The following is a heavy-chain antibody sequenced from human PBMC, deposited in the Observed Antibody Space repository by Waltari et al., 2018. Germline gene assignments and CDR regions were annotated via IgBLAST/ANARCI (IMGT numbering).Heavy chain of an antibody. J-gene: IGHJ4*02. CDR3: ANAPSGYDRSFDY. Sequence: QVQLVESGGGVVQPGGSLRLSCAASGFTFRSYGMHWVSQAPGKGLEWVAFIRYDGSNKYYADSVKGRFTISRDNSKNTLYLQMNSLRAEDTAVYYCANAPSGYDRSFDYWGQGTLVTVSS. V-gene: IGHV3-30*02. CDR2: IRYDGSNK. D-gene: IGHD3-3*01. CDR1: GFTFRSYG.